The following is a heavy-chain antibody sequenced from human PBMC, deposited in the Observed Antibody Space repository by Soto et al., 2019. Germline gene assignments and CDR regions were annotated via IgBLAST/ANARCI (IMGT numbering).Heavy chain of an antibody. CDR2: ILYDGTIE. J-gene: IGHJ5*02. Sequence: GRSLRLSCVASGLTFSQYALNWVRQAPGKGLEWVAVILYDGTIEHYADSVKGRFTVSRDNSKNTVYLQMDSLTPEDTGVYYCAREASVAALTWFDPWGQGTRVTVSS. CDR3: AREASVAALTWFDP. V-gene: IGHV3-30-3*01. CDR1: GLTFSQYA. D-gene: IGHD6-6*01.